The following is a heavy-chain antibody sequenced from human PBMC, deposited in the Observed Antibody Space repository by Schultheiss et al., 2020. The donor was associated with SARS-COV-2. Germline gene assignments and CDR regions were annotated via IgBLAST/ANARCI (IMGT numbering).Heavy chain of an antibody. CDR2: IYYSGST. CDR3: ARGVKGGITMVRGVRY. D-gene: IGHD3-10*01. Sequence: SETLSLTCTVSGGSISSSSYYWGWIRQPPGKGLEWIGSIYYSGSTNYNPSLKSRVTISVDTSKNQFSLKLSSVTAADTAVYYCARGVKGGITMVRGVRYWGQGTLVTVSS. CDR1: GGSISSSSYY. V-gene: IGHV4-61*05. J-gene: IGHJ4*02.